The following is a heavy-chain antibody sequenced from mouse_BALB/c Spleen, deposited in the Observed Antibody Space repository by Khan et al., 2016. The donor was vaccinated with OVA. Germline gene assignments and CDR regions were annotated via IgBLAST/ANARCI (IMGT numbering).Heavy chain of an antibody. Sequence: EVELVESGGDLVKPGGSLKLSCAASGFTFSSFGMSWIRQNPDQRLEWVATISSGGSYNYYPDSVKGRITISRDNAKNTLYLQMRSLKDEETAMYYCARQFSNSFFEYWAQVTTLPVSS. CDR2: ISSGGSYN. V-gene: IGHV5-6*01. D-gene: IGHD2-5*01. CDR1: GFTFSSFG. J-gene: IGHJ2*01. CDR3: ARQFSNSFFEY.